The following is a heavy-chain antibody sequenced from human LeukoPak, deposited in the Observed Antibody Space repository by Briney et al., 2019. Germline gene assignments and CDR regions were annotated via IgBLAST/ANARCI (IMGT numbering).Heavy chain of an antibody. D-gene: IGHD3-10*02. V-gene: IGHV4-59*01. CDR3: ARSTGSTMFIDY. CDR1: GGSISAYY. J-gene: IGHJ4*02. Sequence: PSETLSLTCTVSGGSISAYYWSGIRQPPGKGLEWLGYIYYSGNTDYNPSLKSRVAISVDTSKNQFSLKLSSVTAADTAVYYCARSTGSTMFIDYWGQGTLVTVSS. CDR2: IYYSGNT.